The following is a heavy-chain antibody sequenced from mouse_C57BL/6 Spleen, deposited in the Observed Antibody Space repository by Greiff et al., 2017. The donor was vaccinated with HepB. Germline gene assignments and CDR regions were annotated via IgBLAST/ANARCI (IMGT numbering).Heavy chain of an antibody. CDR2: IDPENGDT. Sequence: EVQLQQSGAELVRPGASVKLSCTASGFNIKDDYMHWVKQRPEQGLEWIGWIDPENGDTEYASKFQGKATITADTSSNTAYLQLSSLTSEDTAVYYCTTGVYYYGSSYRYFDVWGTGTTVTVSS. CDR3: TTGVYYYGSSYRYFDV. J-gene: IGHJ1*03. CDR1: GFNIKDDY. V-gene: IGHV14-4*01. D-gene: IGHD1-1*01.